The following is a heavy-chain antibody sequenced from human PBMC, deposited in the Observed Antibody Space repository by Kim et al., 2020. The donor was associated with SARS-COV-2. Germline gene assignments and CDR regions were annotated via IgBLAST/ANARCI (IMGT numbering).Heavy chain of an antibody. D-gene: IGHD3-10*01. CDR1: VCFFLSYS. J-gene: IGHJ4*02. CDR2: ITGTSRYM. CDR3: ARDLAVGSGESGPDF. Sequence: GGSLRLSFEASVCFFLSYSIICFFSFLFFLLEWVSSITGTSRYMYYGDSVKGRFTTSRDNAKNSLYLQMNSLRVEDTAVYYCARDLAVGSGESGPDFWGQGTLVTVSS. V-gene: IGHV3-21*01.